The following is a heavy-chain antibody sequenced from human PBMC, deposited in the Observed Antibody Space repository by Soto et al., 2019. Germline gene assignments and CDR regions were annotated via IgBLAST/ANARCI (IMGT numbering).Heavy chain of an antibody. CDR3: ARAAGLAAAGGWFDP. J-gene: IGHJ5*02. V-gene: IGHV4-34*01. D-gene: IGHD6-13*01. Sequence: QVQLQQWGAGLLKPSETLSLTCAVYVGSFSGYYWSWIRQPPGKGLEWIGEINHSGSTNYNPSLKSRVTISVATSKNQFSLKLSSVTAADTAVYYCARAAGLAAAGGWFDPWGQGTLVTVSS. CDR2: INHSGST. CDR1: VGSFSGYY.